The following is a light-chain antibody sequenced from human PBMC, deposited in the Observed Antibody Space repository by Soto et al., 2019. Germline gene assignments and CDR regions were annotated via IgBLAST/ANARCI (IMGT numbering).Light chain of an antibody. CDR1: QSVGNN. J-gene: IGKJ4*01. Sequence: ETALTQSPATLSASPGERATLSCRASQSVGNNIAWFQQKPGQAPRLLIFVASNRATGIPVRFSGSGSGTDFTLTIASLQSEDFAVYYCHQFNNWPPTFGGGTKVEIK. CDR3: HQFNNWPPT. CDR2: VAS. V-gene: IGKV3-15*01.